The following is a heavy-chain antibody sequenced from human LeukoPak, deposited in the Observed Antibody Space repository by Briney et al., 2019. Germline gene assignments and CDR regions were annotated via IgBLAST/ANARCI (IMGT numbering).Heavy chain of an antibody. D-gene: IGHD3-3*01. J-gene: IGHJ4*02. CDR3: ARGYIYCRGYYFDY. Sequence: ASVKVSCKASGYTFTSYDINWVRQATGQGLEWMGWMNPNSGNTVYAQKFQGRVTMTRNTSISTAYMDLSSLRSEDTAVHYCARGYIYCRGYYFDYWGQGTLVTVSS. CDR2: MNPNSGNT. V-gene: IGHV1-8*01. CDR1: GYTFTSYD.